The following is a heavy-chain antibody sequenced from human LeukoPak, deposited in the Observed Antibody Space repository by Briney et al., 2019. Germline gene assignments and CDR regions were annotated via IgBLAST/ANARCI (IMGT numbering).Heavy chain of an antibody. CDR2: IYYSGST. CDR3: AREVGYCSGGSCYSYFDY. J-gene: IGHJ4*02. Sequence: SETLSLTCTVSGGSISSYYWSWIRQPPGKGLEWIGYIYYSGSTNYSASLTNRVTISVDTAKNQFSLKLSSVTAADTAVYYCAREVGYCSGGSCYSYFDYWGQGTLVTVSS. V-gene: IGHV4-59*01. D-gene: IGHD2-15*01. CDR1: GGSISSYY.